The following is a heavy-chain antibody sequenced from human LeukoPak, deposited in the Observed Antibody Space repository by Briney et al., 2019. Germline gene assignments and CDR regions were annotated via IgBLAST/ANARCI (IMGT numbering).Heavy chain of an antibody. CDR1: GFTFSSYA. J-gene: IGHJ6*03. CDR2: ISGSGGST. V-gene: IGHV3-23*01. CDR3: AKDGRIAAAGTVYYYMDV. Sequence: GGSLRLSCAASGFTFSSYAMSWVRQAPGKGLEWVSAISGSGGSTYYADSVKGRFTISRDNSKNTLYLQMDSLRAEDTAVYYCAKDGRIAAAGTVYYYMDVWGKGTTVTVSS. D-gene: IGHD6-13*01.